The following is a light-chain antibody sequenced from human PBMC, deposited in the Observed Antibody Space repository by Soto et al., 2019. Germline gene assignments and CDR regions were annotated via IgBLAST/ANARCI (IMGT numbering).Light chain of an antibody. CDR3: QQNYGTQGT. CDR1: QSISRY. V-gene: IGKV1-39*01. Sequence: DIQLTQSPSSLSASVGDRITITFRSSQSISRYLNWYQQRPGTAPKVLIFGANSLQSGVPSTFSGSRSGTEFPLTLSSLQPEDFATYYCQQNYGTQGTFGQGHKV. CDR2: GAN. J-gene: IGKJ1*01.